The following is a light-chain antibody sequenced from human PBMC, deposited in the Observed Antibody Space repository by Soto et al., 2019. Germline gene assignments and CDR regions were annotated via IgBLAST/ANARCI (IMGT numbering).Light chain of an antibody. CDR2: EVS. CDR3: SSYRDTSKLV. CDR1: SSDVGGYDY. V-gene: IGLV2-14*01. Sequence: QSALTQPASVAASPGQSITISCSGSSSDVGGYDYVSWYQQHPGKAPKLMIYEVSNRPSGVSDRFSGSKSGNTASLTISGLHADDEADYYCSSYRDTSKLVFGPGTKVTVL. J-gene: IGLJ1*01.